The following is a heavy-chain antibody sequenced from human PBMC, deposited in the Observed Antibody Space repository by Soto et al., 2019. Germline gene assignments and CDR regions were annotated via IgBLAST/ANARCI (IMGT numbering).Heavy chain of an antibody. Sequence: QVQLQQWGAGLLKPSETLSLTCAVYGGSFSGYYWSWIRQPPGKGLEWIGEINHSGSTNYNPSLKSRVTISVDTSKNQFSLKLSSVTAGDTAVYYCARGWEWGSRFDYLGQGTLVTVSS. CDR1: GGSFSGYY. CDR3: ARGWEWGSRFDY. J-gene: IGHJ4*02. CDR2: INHSGST. D-gene: IGHD3-3*01. V-gene: IGHV4-34*01.